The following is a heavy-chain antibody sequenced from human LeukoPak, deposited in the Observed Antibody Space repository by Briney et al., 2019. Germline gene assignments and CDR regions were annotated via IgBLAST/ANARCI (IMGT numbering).Heavy chain of an antibody. CDR2: IYYSGST. CDR3: ARAGSQQLAFGY. J-gene: IGHJ4*02. D-gene: IGHD6-13*01. CDR1: GGSMSSYY. V-gene: IGHV4-59*08. Sequence: SETLSLTCTVSGGSMSSYYWSWIRQPPGKGLEWIGYIYYSGSTNYNPSLKTRVTISVDTSKNQFSLKLSSVTAADTAVYYCARAGSQQLAFGYWGLGTLVTVSS.